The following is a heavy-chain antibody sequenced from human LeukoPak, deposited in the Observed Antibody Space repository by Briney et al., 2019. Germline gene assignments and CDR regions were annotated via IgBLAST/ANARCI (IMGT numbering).Heavy chain of an antibody. CDR2: IYYSGST. V-gene: IGHV4-59*08. CDR1: CESFSGYY. J-gene: IGHJ4*02. D-gene: IGHD1-26*01. CDR3: ARHLVGATRFDY. Sequence: PSETLSLTCAVYCESFSGYYWSWIRQPPGKGLEWIGYIYYSGSTNYNPSLKSRVTISVDTSKNQFSLKLSSVTAADTAVYYCARHLVGATRFDYWGQGTLVTVSS.